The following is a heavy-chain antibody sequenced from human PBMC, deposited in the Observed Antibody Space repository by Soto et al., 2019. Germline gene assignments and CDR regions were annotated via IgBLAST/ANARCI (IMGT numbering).Heavy chain of an antibody. CDR1: GFSFSRYA. D-gene: IGHD2-21*02. CDR3: GSGEASGDSAFGIDV. V-gene: IGHV3-30-3*01. J-gene: IGHJ6*02. Sequence: QVQLVESGGGVVQPGRSLRLSCVVSGFSFSRYAMHWVRQAPGKGLEWVADISYDGSNKDYADSVKGRLTISRDNSKNGGYLQMNRLRAEDTAVVYCGSGEASGDSAFGIDVWGHGARVTVSS. CDR2: ISYDGSNK.